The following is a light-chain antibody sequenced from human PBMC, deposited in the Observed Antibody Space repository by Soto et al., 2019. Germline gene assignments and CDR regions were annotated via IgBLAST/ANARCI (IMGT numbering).Light chain of an antibody. CDR1: QSVNNN. J-gene: IGKJ1*01. CDR2: GAS. Sequence: EIVLTQSPGTLSVSPGGRATLSCRASQSVNNNLAWYRQKLGQAPRLLIYGASTRATGIPARFTGSGAGTEFILTITSLQSEDSAVYYCQEYNTWPWTFGQGTKVDIK. CDR3: QEYNTWPWT. V-gene: IGKV3-15*01.